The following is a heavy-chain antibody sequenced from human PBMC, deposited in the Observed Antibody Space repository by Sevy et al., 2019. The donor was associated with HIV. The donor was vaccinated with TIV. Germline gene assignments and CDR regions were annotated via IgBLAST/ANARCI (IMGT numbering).Heavy chain of an antibody. V-gene: IGHV3-23*01. CDR3: AKARIAVAGTTEYFQH. Sequence: GGSLRLSCAASGLTFSSYAMRWVRQAPGKGLEWVSAISGSGGSTYYADSVKGRFTISRDNSKNTLYLQMNSLRAEDTAVYYCAKARIAVAGTTEYFQHWGQGTLVTVSS. D-gene: IGHD6-19*01. J-gene: IGHJ1*01. CDR2: ISGSGGST. CDR1: GLTFSSYA.